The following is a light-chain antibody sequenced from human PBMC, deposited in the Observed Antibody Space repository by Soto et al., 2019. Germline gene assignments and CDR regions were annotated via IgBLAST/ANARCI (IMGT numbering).Light chain of an antibody. CDR2: EVT. CDR3: SSYTTSAPYV. V-gene: IGLV2-14*01. CDR1: RSNIGRNY. J-gene: IGLJ1*01. Sequence: QSVLTQPPSASGTPGQRVSISCSGSRSNIGRNYVYWYQHHPGRAPKLIIYEVTIRPSGVSNRFSGSKSGNTASLTISGLQAEDEADYYCSSYTTSAPYVFGSGTKVTVL.